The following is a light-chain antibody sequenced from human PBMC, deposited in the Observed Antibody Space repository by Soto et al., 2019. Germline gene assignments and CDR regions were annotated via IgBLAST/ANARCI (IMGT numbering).Light chain of an antibody. CDR1: SSNIGSNY. Sequence: QSVLXXXXSXXGTXGQRVTISXXGSSSNIGSNYVYWYQQLPGTAPKLLIYRNNQRPSGVPDRFSGSKSGTSASLAISGLRSEDEADYYCAAWDDSLSGRYVFGTGTQLTVL. J-gene: IGLJ1*01. V-gene: IGLV1-47*01. CDR3: AAWDDSLSGRYV. CDR2: RNN.